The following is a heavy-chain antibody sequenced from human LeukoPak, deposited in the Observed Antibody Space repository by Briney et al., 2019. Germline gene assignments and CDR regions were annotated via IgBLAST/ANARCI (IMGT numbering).Heavy chain of an antibody. CDR1: GGSISSYY. J-gene: IGHJ4*02. V-gene: IGHV4-34*01. CDR3: ARVTPNSGSSIDY. D-gene: IGHD1-26*01. CDR2: INHSGST. Sequence: SETLSLTCTVSGGSISSYYWSWIRQPPGKGLEWIGEINHSGSTNYNPSLKSRVIISVDTSKNQFSLKLSSVTAADTAVYYCARVTPNSGSSIDYWGQGTLVTVSS.